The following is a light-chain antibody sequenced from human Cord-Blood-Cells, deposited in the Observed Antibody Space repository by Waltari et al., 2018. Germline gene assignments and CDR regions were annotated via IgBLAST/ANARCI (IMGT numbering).Light chain of an antibody. J-gene: IGLJ1*01. CDR3: SSYTSSSTLYV. CDR1: SSDVGGYNY. V-gene: IGLV2-14*01. CDR2: DVS. Sequence: QSALTQPASVSGSPGQSITISCTGTSSDVGGYNYVSWSQQHPGTAPKLMIYDVSNRPSGVSNRFSGSKSGNTASLTISGLQAEDEADYYCSSYTSSSTLYVFGTGTKVTVL.